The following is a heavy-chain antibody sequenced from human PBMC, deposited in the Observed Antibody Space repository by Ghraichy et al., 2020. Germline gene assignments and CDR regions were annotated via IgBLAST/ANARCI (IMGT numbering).Heavy chain of an antibody. V-gene: IGHV3-48*02. D-gene: IGHD4-23*01. CDR1: GFTFSSYR. CDR2: ITSTSSTK. Sequence: GGSLRLSCVGSGFTFSSYRLNWVRQSPGKGLEWVSYITSTSSTKFYADSVKGRFTISRDNAQNSLYLQMNGLRDDDTAVYYCARGSTVVRFFYSDGMDVWGQGTTVTVSS. CDR3: ARGSTVVRFFYSDGMDV. J-gene: IGHJ6*02.